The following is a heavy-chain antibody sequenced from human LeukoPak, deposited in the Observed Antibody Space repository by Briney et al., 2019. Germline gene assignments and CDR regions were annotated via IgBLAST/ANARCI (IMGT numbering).Heavy chain of an antibody. D-gene: IGHD5-12*01. CDR2: MKQDGSEK. J-gene: IGHJ4*02. CDR3: ARDLGYTGYDLYDY. CDR1: GINFRGYW. V-gene: IGHV3-7*01. Sequence: GGSLRLSCAVSGINFRGYWMAWVRQAPGKGLEWVANMKQDGSEKYYVDSVKGRFTISRDNAKNSLYLEMNSLRVEDTAVYYCARDLGYTGYDLYDYWGQGTLVTVSS.